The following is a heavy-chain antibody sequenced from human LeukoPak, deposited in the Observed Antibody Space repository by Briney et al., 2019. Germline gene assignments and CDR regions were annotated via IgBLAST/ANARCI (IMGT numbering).Heavy chain of an antibody. J-gene: IGHJ5*02. CDR1: GGSISSSSYY. V-gene: IGHV4-39*01. D-gene: IGHD3-3*02. Sequence: SETLSLTCTVSGGSISSSSYYWGWIRQPPGKGLEWIGSIYYSGSTYYNPSLKSRVAISVDTSKNQFSLKLSSVTAADTAVYYCARLLAITAPFDPWGRGTLVTVSS. CDR3: ARLLAITAPFDP. CDR2: IYYSGST.